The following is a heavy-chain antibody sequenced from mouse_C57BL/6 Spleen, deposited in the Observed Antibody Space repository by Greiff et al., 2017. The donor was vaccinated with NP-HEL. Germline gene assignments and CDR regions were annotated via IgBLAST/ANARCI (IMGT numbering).Heavy chain of an antibody. CDR2: IYPRSGNT. J-gene: IGHJ3*01. CDR3: ASGDGSSSWFAY. V-gene: IGHV1-81*01. D-gene: IGHD1-1*01. Sequence: VQLQQSGAELARPGASVKLSCKASGYTFTSYGISWVKQRTGQGLEWIGEIYPRSGNTYYNEKFKGKATLTADKSSSTAYMELRSLTSEDSAVYFCASGDGSSSWFAYWGQGTLVTVSA. CDR1: GYTFTSYG.